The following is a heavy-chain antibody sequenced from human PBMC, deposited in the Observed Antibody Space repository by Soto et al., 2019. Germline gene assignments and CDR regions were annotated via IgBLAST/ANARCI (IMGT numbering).Heavy chain of an antibody. J-gene: IGHJ4*02. CDR1: GFTFSSYA. Sequence: GGSLRLSCAASGFTFSSYAMSWVRQAPEKGLEWVSVISGSGGTTDYADSVKGRFSISRDNSKNTVYLQMNSLRAEDTAVYYCANSRLWSGYSDYWGQGTLVTVSS. CDR2: ISGSGGTT. D-gene: IGHD3-3*01. CDR3: ANSRLWSGYSDY. V-gene: IGHV3-23*01.